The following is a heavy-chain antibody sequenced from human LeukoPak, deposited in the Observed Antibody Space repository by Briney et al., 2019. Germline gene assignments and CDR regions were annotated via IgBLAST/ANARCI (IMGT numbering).Heavy chain of an antibody. CDR3: ARALYYDSSGYGIDY. CDR1: GGSISSGDYS. Sequence: SQTLSLTCTVSGGSISSGDYSWSWIRQPPGKGLEWIGYIYYSGSTYYNPSLKSRVTISVDTSKTQFSLKLSSVTAAETAVYYCARALYYDSSGYGIDYWGQGALVTVSS. D-gene: IGHD3-22*01. J-gene: IGHJ4*02. V-gene: IGHV4-30-4*01. CDR2: IYYSGST.